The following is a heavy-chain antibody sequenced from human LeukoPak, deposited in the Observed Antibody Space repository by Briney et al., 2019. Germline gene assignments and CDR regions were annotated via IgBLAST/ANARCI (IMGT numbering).Heavy chain of an antibody. Sequence: GGSLRLSCAASGFTFDDYGMSWVRHAPGKGLEWVSGINWNGGSTGYADSVKGRFTISRDNAKNSLYLQMNSLRAEDTALYYCARDLKKTMIVVVTNAFDIWGQGTMVTVSS. CDR3: ARDLKKTMIVVVTNAFDI. J-gene: IGHJ3*02. CDR1: GFTFDDYG. D-gene: IGHD3-22*01. CDR2: INWNGGST. V-gene: IGHV3-20*04.